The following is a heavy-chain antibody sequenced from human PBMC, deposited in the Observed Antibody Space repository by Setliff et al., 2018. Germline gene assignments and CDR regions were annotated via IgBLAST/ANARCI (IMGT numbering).Heavy chain of an antibody. CDR2: ILHSGRS. CDR1: GYSISSAYY. D-gene: IGHD7-27*01. V-gene: IGHV4-38-2*02. J-gene: IGHJ3*02. Sequence: PSETLSLTCAVSGYSISSAYYWGWIRQTPGKGLEWIGSILHSGRSYYNPSLKSRVTMSVDTSKSQFSLKLSSVTAADTAVYYCAREHQLGNAFDIWGQGTMVTVSS. CDR3: AREHQLGNAFDI.